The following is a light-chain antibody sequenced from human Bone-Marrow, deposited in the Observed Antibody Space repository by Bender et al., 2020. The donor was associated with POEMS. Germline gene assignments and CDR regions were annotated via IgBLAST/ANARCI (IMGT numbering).Light chain of an antibody. CDR2: GYS. V-gene: IGLV1-40*01. CDR3: QSLDNSLSVFYV. CDR1: SSNIGAGYD. J-gene: IGLJ1*01. Sequence: QSVLTQPPSVSGAPGQRVTISCTGSSSNIGAGYDVQWYQHFPGTAPKLLIYGYSTRPSGVPDRFSGSKSGTSASLVITGLQAEDEADYYCQSLDNSLSVFYVFGTGTKVTVL.